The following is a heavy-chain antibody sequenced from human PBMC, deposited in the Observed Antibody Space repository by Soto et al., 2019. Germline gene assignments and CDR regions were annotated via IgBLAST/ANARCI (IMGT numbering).Heavy chain of an antibody. CDR2: ISYDGSNK. CDR3: ARESQDYYDSSGYYGTGGAFDI. CDR1: GFTFSSYA. Sequence: GGSLRLSCAASGFTFSSYAMHWVRQAPGKGLEWVAVISYDGSNKYYADSVKGRFTISRDNSKNTLYLQMNSLRAEDTAVYYCARESQDYYDSSGYYGTGGAFDIWGQGTMVTVSS. D-gene: IGHD3-22*01. V-gene: IGHV3-30-3*01. J-gene: IGHJ3*02.